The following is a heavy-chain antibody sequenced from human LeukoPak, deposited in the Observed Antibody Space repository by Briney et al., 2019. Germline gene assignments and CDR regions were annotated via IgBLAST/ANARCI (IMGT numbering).Heavy chain of an antibody. CDR2: VNSDGSTT. J-gene: IGHJ5*01. D-gene: IGHD6-13*01. Sequence: GGSLRLSCAASGFPFSNYWMHWVRQAPGKGLVWVSRVNSDGSTTNYADSVKCRFTISRDNAENTLYMRVHSLRPEDTAVYYCARGYYSSSRFDSWGQGTLVTVSS. V-gene: IGHV3-74*01. CDR3: ARGYYSSSRFDS. CDR1: GFPFSNYW.